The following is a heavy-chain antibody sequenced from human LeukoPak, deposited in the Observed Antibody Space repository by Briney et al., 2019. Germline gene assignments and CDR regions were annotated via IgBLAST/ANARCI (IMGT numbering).Heavy chain of an antibody. CDR2: IKSKTDGGTT. D-gene: IGHD2-2*01. Sequence: GGSLRLSCAASGFTLSNAWMSWVRQAPGKGLEWVGRIKSKTDGGTTDYAAPVKGRFTISRDDSKNTLYLQMNSLKTEDTAVYYCTTDPGDIVVVPAAILDWFDPWGQGTLVTVSS. J-gene: IGHJ5*02. V-gene: IGHV3-15*01. CDR1: GFTLSNAW. CDR3: TTDPGDIVVVPAAILDWFDP.